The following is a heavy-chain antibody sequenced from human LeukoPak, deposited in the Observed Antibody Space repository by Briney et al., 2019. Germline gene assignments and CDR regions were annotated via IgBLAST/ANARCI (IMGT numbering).Heavy chain of an antibody. J-gene: IGHJ5*02. CDR2: MNPNSGNA. D-gene: IGHD2-2*02. CDR1: GYTFTSYD. V-gene: IGHV1-8*01. Sequence: ASVKVSCKASGYTFTSYDINWVRQATGQGLEWMGWMNPNSGNAGYAQKFQGRVTMTRNTSISTAYMELSSLRSEDTAVYYCAREGGCSSTSCYTKRGAIDPWGQGTLVTVSS. CDR3: AREGGCSSTSCYTKRGAIDP.